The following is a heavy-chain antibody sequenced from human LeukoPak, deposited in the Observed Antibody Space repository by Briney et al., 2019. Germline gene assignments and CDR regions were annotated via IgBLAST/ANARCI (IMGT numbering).Heavy chain of an antibody. CDR3: ARGHSAAGALNWFDP. D-gene: IGHD6-13*01. CDR2: IYYRGST. J-gene: IGHJ5*02. V-gene: IGHV4-59*01. Sequence: SETLSLTCTVSGGSITGYYWSWIRQPPGKGLEWIGYIYYRGSTNYNPSLKSRVTISLDTSKNQFSLKLNSVTAADTAVYYCARGHSAAGALNWFDPWGQGTLVTVSS. CDR1: GGSITGYY.